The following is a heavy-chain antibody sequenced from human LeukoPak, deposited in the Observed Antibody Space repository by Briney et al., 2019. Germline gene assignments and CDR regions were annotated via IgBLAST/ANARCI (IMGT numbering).Heavy chain of an antibody. Sequence: PGGSLRLSCAASGFTFSSYGMHWVRQAPGKGLEWVAFIRYDGSNKYYADSVKGRFTISRDNSKNTLYLQMNSLRAEDMAVYYCAKVRAMIVRRDYWGQGTLVTVSS. J-gene: IGHJ4*02. CDR1: GFTFSSYG. D-gene: IGHD3-22*01. V-gene: IGHV3-30*02. CDR2: IRYDGSNK. CDR3: AKVRAMIVRRDY.